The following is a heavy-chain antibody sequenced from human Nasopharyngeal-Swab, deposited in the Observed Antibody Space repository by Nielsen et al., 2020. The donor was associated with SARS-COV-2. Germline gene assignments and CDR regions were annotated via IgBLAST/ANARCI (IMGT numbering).Heavy chain of an antibody. J-gene: IGHJ2*01. D-gene: IGHD3-10*01. CDR3: STRGGHGVHLPTYWSFDL. V-gene: IGHV4-61*01. CDR2: TFHTGST. Sequence: SETLSLTCTVSGGSVTSGRYYWSWIRQSPGRGLEWFGYTFHTGSTTYNPSLKSRVTISLDTSQTQISLTLRSVTAADTAIYYCSTRGGHGVHLPTYWSFDLWDRGTLVTVSS. CDR1: GGSVTSGRYY.